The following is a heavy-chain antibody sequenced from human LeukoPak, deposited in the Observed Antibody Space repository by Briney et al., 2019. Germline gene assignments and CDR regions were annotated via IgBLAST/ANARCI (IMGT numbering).Heavy chain of an antibody. CDR3: ARAGGYGLIDY. CDR1: GYSISTSYY. CDR2: IYHSGTTYSGST. D-gene: IGHD5-18*01. J-gene: IGHJ4*02. Sequence: SETLCRTCTVSGYSISTSYYWGWIRQPPGKGLEWLGGIYHSGTTYSGSTYYNPSLKSRVTISLDTSKNQFSLKVGSMTAADTAVYYCARAGGYGLIDYWGQGTMVTVSS. V-gene: IGHV4-38-2*02.